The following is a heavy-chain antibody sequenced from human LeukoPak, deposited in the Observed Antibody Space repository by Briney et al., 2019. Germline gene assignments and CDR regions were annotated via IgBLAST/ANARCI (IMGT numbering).Heavy chain of an antibody. D-gene: IGHD6-19*01. V-gene: IGHV3-30*18. J-gene: IGHJ4*02. CDR3: AKLTGVAGTGDY. CDR2: ISYDGSNK. CDR1: GFTFSSYG. Sequence: GGSLRLSCAASGFTFSSYGMHWVRQAPGKGLEWVAVISYDGSNKYYADSVKGRFTISRDNSKNTLYLQMNNLRAEDTAVYYCAKLTGVAGTGDYWGQGTLVTVSS.